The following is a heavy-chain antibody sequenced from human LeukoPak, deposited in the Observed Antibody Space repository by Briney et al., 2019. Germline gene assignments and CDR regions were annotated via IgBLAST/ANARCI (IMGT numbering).Heavy chain of an antibody. J-gene: IGHJ4*02. D-gene: IGHD2-15*01. CDR1: GGSFSGYY. V-gene: IGHV4-34*01. CDR3: ARERGIRGVVVVAATLSPLDY. CDR2: INHSGST. Sequence: SETLSLTCAVYGGSFSGYYWSWIRQPPGKGLEWIGEINHSGSTNYNPSLKSRVTISVDTSKNQFSLKLSSVTAADTAVYYCARERGIRGVVVVAATLSPLDYWGQGTLVTVSS.